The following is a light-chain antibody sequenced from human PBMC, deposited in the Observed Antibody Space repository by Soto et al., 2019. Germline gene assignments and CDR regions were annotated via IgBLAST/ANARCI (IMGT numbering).Light chain of an antibody. V-gene: IGLV2-14*03. CDR2: GVS. CDR1: NSDIGAYNY. J-gene: IGLJ2*01. CDR3: SSYTRSSTRI. Sequence: SALTQPASVSGSPGQSITISCTGTNSDIGAYNYVSWYQQHPGKAPKMMIFGVSDRPSGISSRFSGSKSDNTASLTISGLQAEDEADYYCSSYTRSSTRIFGGGTKLTVL.